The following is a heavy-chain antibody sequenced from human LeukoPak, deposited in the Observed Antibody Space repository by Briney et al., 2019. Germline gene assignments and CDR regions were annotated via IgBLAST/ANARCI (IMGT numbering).Heavy chain of an antibody. J-gene: IGHJ4*02. Sequence: SETLSLTCAVYGGSFSGYYWSWIRQPPGKGLEWIGEINHSGSTNYNPSLKSRVTISVDTSKNQFSLKLSSVTAADTAVYYCARRYSYGYFGYWGQGTLVTVSS. V-gene: IGHV4-34*01. CDR1: GGSFSGYY. D-gene: IGHD5-18*01. CDR3: ARRYSYGYFGY. CDR2: INHSGST.